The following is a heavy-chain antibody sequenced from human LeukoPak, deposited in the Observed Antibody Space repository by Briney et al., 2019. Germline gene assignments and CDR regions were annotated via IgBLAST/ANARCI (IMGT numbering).Heavy chain of an antibody. CDR1: GYTFSSFD. V-gene: IGHV1-8*01. Sequence: ASVKVSCKASGYTFSSFDINWVRQAPGQGLEWMGWMNPNSGNSGFAQKFQGRVIMTRNTSIATAYMEVTNLRFDDTAVYYCARGGWDDSSGYYAKAPGWWFDPWGQGTLVTVSS. CDR2: MNPNSGNS. J-gene: IGHJ5*02. CDR3: ARGGWDDSSGYYAKAPGWWFDP. D-gene: IGHD3-22*01.